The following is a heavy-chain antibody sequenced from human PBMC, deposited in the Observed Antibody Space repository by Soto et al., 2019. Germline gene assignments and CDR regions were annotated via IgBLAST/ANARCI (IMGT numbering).Heavy chain of an antibody. D-gene: IGHD4-17*01. Sequence: QVQLQESGPGLVKPSETLSLTCTVSGGSISANYWSWIRHPPGKGLEWIGYISSSGYTNYNASLKSRITISIDTSNNKFSLKLTSVTAADTAVYCCASLHGARFDPWGQGTLVTVSS. J-gene: IGHJ5*02. CDR1: GGSISANY. CDR2: ISSSGYT. V-gene: IGHV4-4*08. CDR3: ASLHGARFDP.